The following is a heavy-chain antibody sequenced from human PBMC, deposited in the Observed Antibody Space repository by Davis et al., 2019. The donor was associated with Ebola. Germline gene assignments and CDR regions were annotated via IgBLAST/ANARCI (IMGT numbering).Heavy chain of an antibody. CDR1: GYSFTSYW. CDR2: IYPGDSDT. D-gene: IGHD3-9*01. J-gene: IGHJ3*02. Sequence: PGGSLRLSCKGSGYSFTSYWIGWVRQMPGKGLEWMGIIYPGDSDTRYSPSFQGQVTISADKSISTAYLQWSSLKASDTAMYYCARQSGYYDILTPLDIWGQGTMVTVSS. CDR3: ARQSGYYDILTPLDI. V-gene: IGHV5-51*01.